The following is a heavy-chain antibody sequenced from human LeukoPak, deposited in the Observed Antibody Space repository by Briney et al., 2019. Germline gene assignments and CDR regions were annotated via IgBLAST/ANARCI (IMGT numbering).Heavy chain of an antibody. J-gene: IGHJ4*02. CDR3: AKDSTYDFWSGTAVAYFDY. D-gene: IGHD3-3*01. CDR1: GFTFDDYA. Sequence: GGSLRLSCAASGFTFDDYAMHWVRQAPGKGLEWVSGISWNSGSIGYADSVKGRFTISRDNAKNSLYLQMNSLRAEDTALYYCAKDSTYDFWSGTAVAYFDYWGQGTLVTVSS. CDR2: ISWNSGSI. V-gene: IGHV3-9*01.